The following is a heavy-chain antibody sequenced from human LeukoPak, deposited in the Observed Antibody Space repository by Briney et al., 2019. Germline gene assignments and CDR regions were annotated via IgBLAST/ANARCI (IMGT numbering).Heavy chain of an antibody. CDR2: IYYSGST. Sequence: SETLSLTCTVSGGSFSSGSYYWSWIRQPPGKGLEWIGYIYYSGSTNYNPSLKSRVTISVDTSKNQFSLKLSSVTAADTAVYYCARDKTNWFDPWGQGTLVTVSS. CDR1: GGSFSSGSYY. V-gene: IGHV4-61*01. J-gene: IGHJ5*02. CDR3: ARDKTNWFDP.